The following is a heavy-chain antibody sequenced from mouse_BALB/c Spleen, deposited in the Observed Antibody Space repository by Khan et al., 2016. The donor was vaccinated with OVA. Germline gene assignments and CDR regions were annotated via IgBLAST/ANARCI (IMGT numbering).Heavy chain of an antibody. Sequence: EVQLQESGPGLVKPSQSLSLTCTVSGYSITSDFAWNWIRQFPGNKLEWMGYISSTGSTSYSPSLKSRISITRDTSKNQFFLHLSSVTTEDTATYYGVRSLSYSDSYAMDYWGQGTSVTVSS. V-gene: IGHV3-2*02. CDR2: ISSTGST. D-gene: IGHD2-13*01. CDR1: GYSITSDFA. J-gene: IGHJ4*01. CDR3: VRSLSYSDSYAMDY.